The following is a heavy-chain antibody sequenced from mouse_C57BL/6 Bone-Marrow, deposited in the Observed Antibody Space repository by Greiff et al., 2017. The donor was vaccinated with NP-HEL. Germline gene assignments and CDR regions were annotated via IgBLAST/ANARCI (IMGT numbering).Heavy chain of an antibody. V-gene: IGHV7-1*01. CDR2: SRNKANDYTT. J-gene: IGHJ1*03. CDR3: ARDAPYDSYWYFDV. D-gene: IGHD2-4*01. Sequence: EVNVVESGGGLVQSGRSLRLSCATSGFTFSDFYMEWVRQAPGKGLEWIAASRNKANDYTTEYSASVKGRFIVSRDTSQSILYLQMNALRAEDTAIYYCARDAPYDSYWYFDVWGTGTTVTVSS. CDR1: GFTFSDFY.